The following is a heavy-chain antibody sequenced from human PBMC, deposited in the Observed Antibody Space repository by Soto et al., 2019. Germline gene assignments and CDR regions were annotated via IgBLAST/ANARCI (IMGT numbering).Heavy chain of an antibody. D-gene: IGHD6-13*01. Sequence: GGSLRLSCAASGFTFSSYSMNWVRQAPGKGLEWVSSISSSSSYIYYADSVKGRFTISRDNAKNSLYLQMNSLRAEDTAVYYCARDRIAAGMDVWGQGTTVTVSS. CDR3: ARDRIAAGMDV. CDR2: ISSSSSYI. CDR1: GFTFSSYS. J-gene: IGHJ6*02. V-gene: IGHV3-21*01.